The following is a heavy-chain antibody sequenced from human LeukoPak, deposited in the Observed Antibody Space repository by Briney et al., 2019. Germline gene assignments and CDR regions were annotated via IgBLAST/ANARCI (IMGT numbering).Heavy chain of an antibody. D-gene: IGHD3-10*01. V-gene: IGHV4-59*12. CDR1: GGSISSYY. J-gene: IGHJ4*02. CDR3: ARATPGSTHFDY. CDR2: IYYSGST. Sequence: SETLSLTCTVSGGSISSYYWSWIRQPPGKGLEWIGYIYYSGSTNYNPSLKSRVTISVDTSKNQFSLKLSSVTAADTAVYYCARATPGSTHFDYWGQGTLVTVSS.